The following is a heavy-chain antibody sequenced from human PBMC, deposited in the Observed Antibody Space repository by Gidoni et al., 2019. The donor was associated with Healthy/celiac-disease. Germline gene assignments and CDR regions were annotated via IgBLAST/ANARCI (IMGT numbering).Heavy chain of an antibody. CDR3: ARALLGGHYSYYMDV. CDR2: IYYSGST. CDR1: GRSLRSGGYY. D-gene: IGHD3-16*01. Sequence: QLQLQESGPGLVNPSQTLSLTCTVSGRSLRSGGYYWSWLRQHPGKGLEWIGYIYYSGSTYYNPSLKSLVTISVDTSKNQFSLKLSSVTAADTAVYYCARALLGGHYSYYMDVWGKGTTVTVSS. V-gene: IGHV4-31*01. J-gene: IGHJ6*03.